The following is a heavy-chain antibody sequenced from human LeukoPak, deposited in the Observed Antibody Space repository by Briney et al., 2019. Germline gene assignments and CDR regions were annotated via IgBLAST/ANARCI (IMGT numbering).Heavy chain of an antibody. CDR2: INHSGST. CDR1: GGSFSGYY. J-gene: IGHJ5*02. Sequence: KPSETLSLICAVYGGSFSGYYWSWIRQPPGKGLEWIGEINHSGSTNYNPSLKSRVTISVDTSKNQFSLKLSSVTAADTAVYYCARKYCSSTSCPSPWFDPWGQGTLVTVSS. CDR3: ARKYCSSTSCPSPWFDP. V-gene: IGHV4-34*01. D-gene: IGHD2-2*01.